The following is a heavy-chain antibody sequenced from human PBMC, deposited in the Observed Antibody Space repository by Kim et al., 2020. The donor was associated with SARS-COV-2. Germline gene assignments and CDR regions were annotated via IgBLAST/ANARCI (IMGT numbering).Heavy chain of an antibody. D-gene: IGHD3-10*01. V-gene: IGHV4-34*01. CDR2: VNHIGVT. CDR3: ARRGGKRYQNGSGRLTSMDV. Sequence: SETLSLTCGVYGGSFSGFYWSWIRQSPGKGLECIGEVNHIGVTRYEPSLESRITILLDTSKNQFSLNLRSVTAADTAVYYCARRGGKRYQNGSGRLTSMDVWGQGTTVTVSS. CDR1: GGSFSGFY. J-gene: IGHJ6*02.